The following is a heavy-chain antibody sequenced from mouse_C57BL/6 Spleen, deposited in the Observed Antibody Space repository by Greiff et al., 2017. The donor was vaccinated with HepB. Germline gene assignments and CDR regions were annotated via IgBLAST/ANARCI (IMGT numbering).Heavy chain of an antibody. CDR3: ARPDYYGSSYLDY. CDR2: INPNNGGT. Sequence: EVQLQQSGPELVKPGASVKISCKASGYTFTDYYMNWVKQSHGKSLEWIGDINPNNGGTSYNQKFKGKATLTVDKSSSTAYMELRSLTSEDSAVYYCARPDYYGSSYLDYWGQGTTLTVSS. CDR1: GYTFTDYY. J-gene: IGHJ2*01. V-gene: IGHV1-26*01. D-gene: IGHD1-1*01.